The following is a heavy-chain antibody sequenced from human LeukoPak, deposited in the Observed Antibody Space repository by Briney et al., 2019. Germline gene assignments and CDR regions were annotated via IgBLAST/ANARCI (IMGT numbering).Heavy chain of an antibody. V-gene: IGHV4-59*08. CDR2: IYYSGST. CDR1: GGSISSYY. CDR3: ARHYADYADPYTFDI. Sequence: PSETLSLTCTVSGGSISSYYWSWIRQPPGKGLEWIGYIYYSGSTNYNPSLKSRVTISVDTSKNQFSLRLSSVTAADTAMYYCARHYADYADPYTFDIWGQRTMVTVSS. D-gene: IGHD4-17*01. J-gene: IGHJ3*02.